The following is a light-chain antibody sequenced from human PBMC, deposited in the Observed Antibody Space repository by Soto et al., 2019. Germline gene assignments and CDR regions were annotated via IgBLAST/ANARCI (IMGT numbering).Light chain of an antibody. CDR2: DVS. CDR3: QPNTHFP. Sequence: DIQMTQSPSSLSASVGDRVTITCRASQSIGNNLNWYQQRPGKAPKLLIYDVSNLERGVPPRFSGSTSGAESTLTITGLQPDDLGTYYCQPNTHFPFGQGTKVDIX. J-gene: IGKJ2*01. V-gene: IGKV1-33*01. CDR1: QSIGNN.